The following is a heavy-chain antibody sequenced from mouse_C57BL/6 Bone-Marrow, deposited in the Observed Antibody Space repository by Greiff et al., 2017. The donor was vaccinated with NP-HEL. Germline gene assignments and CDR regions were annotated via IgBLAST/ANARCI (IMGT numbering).Heavy chain of an antibody. Sequence: EVQLQQSGPELVKPGASVKISCKASGYTFTDYYMNWVKQSHGKSLEWVGDINPNNGGTSYNQKFKGKATLTVDKSSSTAYMELRSLTSEDSAVYYCELGDWYFDVWGTGTTVTVSS. CDR3: ELGDWYFDV. CDR1: GYTFTDYY. CDR2: INPNNGGT. D-gene: IGHD4-1*01. V-gene: IGHV1-26*01. J-gene: IGHJ1*03.